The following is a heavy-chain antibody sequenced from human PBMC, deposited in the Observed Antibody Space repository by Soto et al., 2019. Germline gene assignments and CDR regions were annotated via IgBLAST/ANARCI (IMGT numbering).Heavy chain of an antibody. Sequence: GASVKVSCKASGATFNSYAISWVRQAPGHGLEWMGGIIPVFNATKYSQKFQGRLTITADQSTSTAYMELTSLRSEDTAVYYCARDPAYCGGDCSTNPLLPPNQPPKNAFDIWGQGTMVTVSS. J-gene: IGHJ3*02. CDR3: ARDPAYCGGDCSTNPLLPPNQPPKNAFDI. D-gene: IGHD2-21*02. V-gene: IGHV1-69*13. CDR1: GATFNSYA. CDR2: IIPVFNAT.